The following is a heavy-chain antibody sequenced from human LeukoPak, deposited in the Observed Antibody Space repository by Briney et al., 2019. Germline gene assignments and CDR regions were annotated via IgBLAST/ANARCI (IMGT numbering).Heavy chain of an antibody. CDR1: GFIFSGYG. V-gene: IGHV3-30*02. D-gene: IGHD2-15*01. CDR2: IRSDGSNK. J-gene: IGHJ4*02. Sequence: GGSLRLSCAASGFIFSGYGMHWVRQGPGKGLEWVAFIRSDGSNKYYADSVKGRFTVSRDNSKKTLYLQMNSLRGEDTAVYYCAKDHCSRCSEDDYFGYWGQGTLVTVSS. CDR3: AKDHCSRCSEDDYFGY.